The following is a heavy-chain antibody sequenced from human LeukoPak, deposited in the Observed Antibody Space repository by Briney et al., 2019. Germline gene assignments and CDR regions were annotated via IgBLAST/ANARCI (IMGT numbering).Heavy chain of an antibody. CDR3: ASLLYDSLWS. V-gene: IGHV5-51*01. J-gene: IGHJ5*02. CDR2: IYPDDSDI. CDR1: GYSFTSYW. Sequence: GESLKISCKGSGYSFTSYWIGWVRQSPGKGLEWLGIIYPDDSDIRYSPSFQGQVTISADKSTTTAYLQWSSLRASDTAMYYCASLLYDSLWSWGQGTLVTVSS. D-gene: IGHD3-16*01.